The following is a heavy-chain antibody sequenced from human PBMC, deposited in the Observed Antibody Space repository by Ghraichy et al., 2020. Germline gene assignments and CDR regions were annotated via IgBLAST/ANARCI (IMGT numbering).Heavy chain of an antibody. Sequence: SETLSLTCTVSGGSISSHYWSWIRQPPGKGLEWIGDIYYSGSTNYNPSLKSRVTISIDTSKNQFSLKLSSVTAADTAVYYCARERSSYYGSSRFMDVWGQGTTVTVSS. CDR1: GGSISSHY. CDR3: ARERSSYYGSSRFMDV. J-gene: IGHJ6*02. V-gene: IGHV4-59*11. D-gene: IGHD3-10*01. CDR2: IYYSGST.